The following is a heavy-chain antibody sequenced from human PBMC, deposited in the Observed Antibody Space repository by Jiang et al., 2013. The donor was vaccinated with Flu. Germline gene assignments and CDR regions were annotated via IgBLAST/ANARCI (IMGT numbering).Heavy chain of an antibody. CDR3: ARRVWDKPDY. V-gene: IGHV1-8*01. Sequence: GAEVKKPGASVKVSCKTSGYTFTNHDINWVRQAAGQGLEWMGWMDPNSFNTGYAKKFQGRLTLTRDTSISTAYMELRSLTYEDTAVYYCARRVWDKPDYWGQGTLVTVSS. J-gene: IGHJ4*02. CDR1: GYTFTNHD. CDR2: MDPNSFNT. D-gene: IGHD3-16*01.